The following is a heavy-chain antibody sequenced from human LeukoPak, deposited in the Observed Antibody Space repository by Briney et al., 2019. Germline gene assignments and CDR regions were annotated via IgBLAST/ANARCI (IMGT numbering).Heavy chain of an antibody. CDR2: IYYSGST. V-gene: IGHV4-39*07. CDR3: ARDGTTSFDP. J-gene: IGHJ5*02. Sequence: SSETLSLTCTVSGGSISSSSYYWGWIRQPPGKGLEWIGSIYYSGSTYYNPSLKSRVTISVDTSKNQFSLKLSSVTAADTAVYYCARDGTTSFDPWGQGTLVTVSS. D-gene: IGHD1-1*01. CDR1: GGSISSSSYY.